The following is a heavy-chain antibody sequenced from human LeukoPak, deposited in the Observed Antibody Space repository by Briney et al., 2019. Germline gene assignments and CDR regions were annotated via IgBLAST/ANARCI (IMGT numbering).Heavy chain of an antibody. Sequence: PGRSLRLSCAASGFTFSSYAVHWVRQAPGKGLEWVAVISYDGSNKNFADSVKGRFTISRDNSKNTLSLQMNSLRAEDTAVYYCASSPSFGVVISIYYYYYMDVWGKGTTVTVSS. J-gene: IGHJ6*03. CDR1: GFTFSSYA. CDR2: ISYDGSNK. CDR3: ASSPSFGVVISIYYYYYMDV. V-gene: IGHV3-30-3*01. D-gene: IGHD3-3*01.